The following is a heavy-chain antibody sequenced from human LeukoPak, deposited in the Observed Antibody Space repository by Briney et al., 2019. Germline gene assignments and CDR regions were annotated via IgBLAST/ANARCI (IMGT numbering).Heavy chain of an antibody. V-gene: IGHV3-21*01. CDR3: ARDGGKEGYSSSWANYYYYYYMDV. J-gene: IGHJ6*03. Sequence: GGSLRLSCAASGFTFSSYSMNWVRQAPGKGLEWVSSISSSSSYIYYADSVKGRFTISRDNAKNSLYLQMNSLRAEDTAVYYCARDGGKEGYSSSWANYYYYYYMDVWGKGTTVTVSS. D-gene: IGHD6-13*01. CDR2: ISSSSSYI. CDR1: GFTFSSYS.